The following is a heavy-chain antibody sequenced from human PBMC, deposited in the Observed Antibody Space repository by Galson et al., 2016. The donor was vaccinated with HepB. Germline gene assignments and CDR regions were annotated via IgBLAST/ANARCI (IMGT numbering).Heavy chain of an antibody. V-gene: IGHV3-11*01. J-gene: IGHJ3*02. CDR1: GFPFSDYY. CDR3: ARDLSFSDAFDI. Sequence: SLRLSCAASGFPFSDYYMSWIRQAPGKGLEWTSYMSSSGSTIYYADSVKGRFTISRDNAKTSLYLQMNSLRAEDTAVYYCARDLSFSDAFDIWGQGTVVTVSS. CDR2: MSSSGSTI.